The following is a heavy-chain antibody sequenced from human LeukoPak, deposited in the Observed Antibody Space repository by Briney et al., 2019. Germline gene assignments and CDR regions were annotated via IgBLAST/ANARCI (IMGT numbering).Heavy chain of an antibody. V-gene: IGHV4-39*01. D-gene: IGHD4-17*01. CDR1: GGSISSSSYY. CDR3: ARHEDTVTTFDY. CDR2: IYYSGST. J-gene: IGHJ4*02. Sequence: PSETLSLTCTVSGGSISSSSYYWGWIRQPPGKGLEWIGSIYYSGSTYYNPSLKSRVTISVDTSENQFSLKLSSVTAADTAVYYCARHEDTVTTFDYWGQGTLVTVSS.